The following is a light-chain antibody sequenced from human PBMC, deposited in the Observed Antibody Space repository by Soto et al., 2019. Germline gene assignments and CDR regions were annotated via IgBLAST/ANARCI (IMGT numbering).Light chain of an antibody. J-gene: IGLJ1*01. CDR1: SSDVGAYNY. CDR2: HVT. V-gene: IGLV2-14*01. CDR3: CSYTTSNTFV. Sequence: QSVLTQPASVSGSLGQSITISCSGTSSDVGAYNYVSWYQQYPGKAHKLMIYHVTDRPSGVSNRFSGSKSGNTASLTISGLQAEDEADYYCCSYTTSNTFVFGTGTKLTVL.